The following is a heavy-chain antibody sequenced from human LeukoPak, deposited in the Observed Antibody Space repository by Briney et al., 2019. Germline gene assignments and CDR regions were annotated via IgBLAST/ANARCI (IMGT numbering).Heavy chain of an antibody. D-gene: IGHD6-19*01. CDR1: GFAFSRYD. V-gene: IGHV3-13*01. J-gene: IGHJ4*02. CDR3: ARASQMYSSGSLDY. Sequence: SGGSMRLSCAASGFAFSRYDMHWVHQATGKGLEWVSAIGTAGDTYYPGSVKGRFTISRENAKNSLYLQMNSLRAGDTAVYYCARASQMYSSGSLDYWGQGTLVTVSS. CDR2: IGTAGDT.